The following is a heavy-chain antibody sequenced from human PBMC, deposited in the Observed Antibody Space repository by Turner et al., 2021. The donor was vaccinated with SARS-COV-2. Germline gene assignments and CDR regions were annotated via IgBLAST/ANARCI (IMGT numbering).Heavy chain of an antibody. J-gene: IGHJ3*02. V-gene: IGHV4-39*01. Sequence: QLQLQESGPGLVKPSETLSLPCTVSGGSIILRSYYWGWIRQPPGKGLEWIGSIYYSGSTYYNPSLKSRVTISVDTSKNQFSLKLSSVTAADTAVYYCERPISMTVVIAERGIAFDIWGQGTMVTVSS. CDR3: ERPISMTVVIAERGIAFDI. CDR2: IYYSGST. CDR1: GGSIILRSYY. D-gene: IGHD3-22*01.